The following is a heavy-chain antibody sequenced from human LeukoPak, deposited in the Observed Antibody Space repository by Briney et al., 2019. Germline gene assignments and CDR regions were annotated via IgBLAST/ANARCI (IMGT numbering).Heavy chain of an antibody. D-gene: IGHD6-13*01. CDR1: GFTFSSYG. CDR3: ANLPGIAEAGTDY. V-gene: IGHV3-30*02. J-gene: IGHJ4*02. Sequence: GGSLRLSCAASGFTFSSYGMHWVRQAPGKGLEWVAFIRYDGSNKYYADSVKGRFTISRDNSKNTLYLQMNSLRAEDTAVYYCANLPGIAEAGTDYWGQGTLVTVSS. CDR2: IRYDGSNK.